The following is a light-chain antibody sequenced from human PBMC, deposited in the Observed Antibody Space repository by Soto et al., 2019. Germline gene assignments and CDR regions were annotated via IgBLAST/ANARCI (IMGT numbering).Light chain of an antibody. V-gene: IGKV3-20*01. CDR1: QSVRNRY. CDR3: QQYGSSPRT. CDR2: GAS. J-gene: IGKJ1*01. Sequence: EIVLTQSPGTLSLSQGERATLSCRASQSVRNRYLAWYQQKPGQSPRLLIYGASSRATGIADRFSGSGSGTDFTLTISSLEPEDFAGYYCQQYGSSPRTFGQGTKGDIK.